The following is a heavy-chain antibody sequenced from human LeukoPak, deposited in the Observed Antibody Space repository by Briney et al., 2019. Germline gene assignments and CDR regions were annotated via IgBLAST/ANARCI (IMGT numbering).Heavy chain of an antibody. D-gene: IGHD6-13*01. CDR3: ANQQLVTFDY. J-gene: IGHJ4*02. V-gene: IGHV3-23*01. CDR1: GFTFSSYA. Sequence: GGSLRLSCAASGFTFSSYAMSWVRQAPGKGLEWVSGISGSGGSTYYADSVKGRFTISRDNSKNTLYLQMNNLRAEDTAVYYCANQQLVTFDYWGQGTLVTVSS. CDR2: ISGSGGST.